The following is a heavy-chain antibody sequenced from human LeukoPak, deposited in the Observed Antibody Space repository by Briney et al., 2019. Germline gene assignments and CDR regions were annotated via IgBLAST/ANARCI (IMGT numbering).Heavy chain of an antibody. CDR3: ARKNQQWLVQNYYYYYHKDG. CDR1: SGSIRSYY. J-gene: IGHJ6*03. V-gene: IGHV4-4*07. Sequence: AETLSLTCTVSSGSIRSYYWTWIRQPAGKGLEWIGRIHTSGSTNYNPSLKSRVTMSVDTSKNQFSLKLSSVTGADTAVYFCARKNQQWLVQNYYYYYHKDGWGKGNTVTVS. CDR2: IHTSGST. D-gene: IGHD6-19*01.